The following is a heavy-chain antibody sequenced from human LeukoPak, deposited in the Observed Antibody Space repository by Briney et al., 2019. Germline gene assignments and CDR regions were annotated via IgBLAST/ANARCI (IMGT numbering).Heavy chain of an antibody. J-gene: IGHJ4*02. V-gene: IGHV3-23*01. D-gene: IGHD3-10*01. CDR1: GFTFSSYA. CDR2: ISGSGGST. CDR3: AKDRVVRGVIITADRDY. Sequence: GGSLRLSCAASGFTFSSYAMSRVRQAPGKGLEWVSAISGSGGSTYYADSVKGRFTISRDNSKNTLYLQMNSLRAEDTAVYYCAKDRVVRGVIITADRDYWGQGTLVTVSA.